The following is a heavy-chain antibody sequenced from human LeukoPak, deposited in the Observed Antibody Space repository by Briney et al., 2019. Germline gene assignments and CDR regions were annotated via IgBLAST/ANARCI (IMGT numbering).Heavy chain of an antibody. CDR3: AKYGSGSYYNGLY. CDR1: GFSFSSYV. D-gene: IGHD3-10*01. V-gene: IGHV3-23*01. CDR2: ISVRGENT. J-gene: IGHJ4*02. Sequence: PGGSLRLSCAASGFSFSSYVMTWVRQAPGKGLQWVSTISVRGENTDDADSVKGRFTISRHIPKSTLSLQMNSQRDEDAAVYHCAKYGSGSYYNGLYWGEGTLVAVSS.